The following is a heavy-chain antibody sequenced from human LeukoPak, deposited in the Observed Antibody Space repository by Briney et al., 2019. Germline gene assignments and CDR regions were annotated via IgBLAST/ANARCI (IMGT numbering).Heavy chain of an antibody. Sequence: SENLSLNCTVSGGSISSSSYYWGWIRQPPGKGLEWIGSIYYSGSTYYNPSLKSRVTISVDTSKNQFSLKLSSVTAADTAVYYCARRDGDTIYWGQGTLVTVSS. CDR1: GGSISSSSYY. CDR2: IYYSGST. V-gene: IGHV4-39*01. D-gene: IGHD4-17*01. J-gene: IGHJ4*02. CDR3: ARRDGDTIY.